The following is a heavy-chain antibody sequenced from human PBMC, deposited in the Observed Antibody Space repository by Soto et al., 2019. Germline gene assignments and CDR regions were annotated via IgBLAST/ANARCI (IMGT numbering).Heavy chain of an antibody. V-gene: IGHV4-30-4*01. CDR2: IYYTGKT. J-gene: IGHJ5*02. CDR3: GRDLTSNANCIDP. D-gene: IGHD2-2*01. Sequence: PSETLSLTCSVSGDYIHVGGYYWTWIRQRPGKGLEWMGYIYYTGKTYYNPSLESRLTMSVDRSKNQFSLRLTSVTAADTAVYFCGRDLTSNANCIDPWRKGTLVTVSS. CDR1: GDYIHVGGYY.